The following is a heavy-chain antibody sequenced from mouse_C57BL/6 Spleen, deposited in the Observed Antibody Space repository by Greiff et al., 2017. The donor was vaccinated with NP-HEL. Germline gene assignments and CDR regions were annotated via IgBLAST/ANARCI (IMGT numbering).Heavy chain of an antibody. Sequence: VQLKESGGGLVKPGGSLKLSCAASGFTFSSYAMSWVRQTPEKRLEWVATISDGGSYTYYPDNVKGRFTISRDNAKNNLYLQMSHLKSEDTAMYYCARDNSNYEAYAMDYWGQGTSVTVSS. CDR3: ARDNSNYEAYAMDY. V-gene: IGHV5-4*01. D-gene: IGHD2-5*01. J-gene: IGHJ4*01. CDR2: ISDGGSYT. CDR1: GFTFSSYA.